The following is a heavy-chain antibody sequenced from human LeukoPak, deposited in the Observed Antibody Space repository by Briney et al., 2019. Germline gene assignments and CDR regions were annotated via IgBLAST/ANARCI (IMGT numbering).Heavy chain of an antibody. J-gene: IGHJ6*03. CDR1: GFTLSSYA. CDR3: ARAGYCSSTSCYAGYMDV. Sequence: GGSLRLSCAASGFTLSSYAMSWVRQAPGKGLEWVSAISGSGASTYYADSVKGRFTISRDNSKNTLYLQMNSLRAEDTAVYYCARAGYCSSTSCYAGYMDVWGKGTTVTVSS. D-gene: IGHD2-2*01. V-gene: IGHV3-23*01. CDR2: ISGSGAST.